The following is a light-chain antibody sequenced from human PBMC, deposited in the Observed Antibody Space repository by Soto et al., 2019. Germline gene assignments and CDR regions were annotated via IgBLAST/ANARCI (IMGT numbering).Light chain of an antibody. CDR3: QQYNSYSWT. CDR2: DAS. CDR1: QSISSW. V-gene: IGKV1-5*01. Sequence: DIQMTQSPSTLSASVGDRVTITCRASQSISSWLAWYQQKPGKAPKLPIYDASSLESGVPSRFSGSGSGKEFTLTISSLQPDDFAAYYCQQYNSYSWTFGQGTKVEIK. J-gene: IGKJ1*01.